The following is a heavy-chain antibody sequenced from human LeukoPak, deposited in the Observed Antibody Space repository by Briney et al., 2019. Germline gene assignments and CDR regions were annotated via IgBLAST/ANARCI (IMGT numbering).Heavy chain of an antibody. Sequence: GGSLRLSCAASGFTFSTYWMHWVRQAPGKGLVWVSRIKSDGSSTSYADSGKGRFTISRDNARNTLFLQMNSLRAEDTAVYYCARYYYDSSRGAYWGQGTLVTVSS. V-gene: IGHV3-74*01. D-gene: IGHD3-22*01. CDR2: IKSDGSST. CDR1: GFTFSTYW. CDR3: ARYYYDSSRGAY. J-gene: IGHJ4*02.